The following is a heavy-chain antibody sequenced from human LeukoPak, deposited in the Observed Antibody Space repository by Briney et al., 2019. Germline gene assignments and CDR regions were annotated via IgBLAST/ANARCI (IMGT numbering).Heavy chain of an antibody. CDR1: GFTFRNYW. D-gene: IGHD3-10*01. J-gene: IGHJ3*02. V-gene: IGHV3-7*01. Sequence: GGSLRLSCAASGFTFRNYWMSWVRQAPGKGLEWVANINQDGSEKYYVDSVKGRFTISRDKAKNSLYLQMNSLRAEETAVYYCARVEYYGSGSYAFDIWGQGTMVTVSS. CDR2: INQDGSEK. CDR3: ARVEYYGSGSYAFDI.